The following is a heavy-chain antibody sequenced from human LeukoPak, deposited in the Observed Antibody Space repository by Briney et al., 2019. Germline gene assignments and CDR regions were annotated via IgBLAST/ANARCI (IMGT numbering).Heavy chain of an antibody. Sequence: GGSLRLSCAASGFTFSSYSMNWVRQAPGKGLEWVSSISSSSSYIYYADSVKGRFTISRDNAKNSLYLQMNSLRAEDTAVYYCARSRTTVVTRDWFDPWGQGTLVTVSS. CDR1: GFTFSSYS. V-gene: IGHV3-21*01. J-gene: IGHJ5*02. CDR3: ARSRTTVVTRDWFDP. D-gene: IGHD4-23*01. CDR2: ISSSSSYI.